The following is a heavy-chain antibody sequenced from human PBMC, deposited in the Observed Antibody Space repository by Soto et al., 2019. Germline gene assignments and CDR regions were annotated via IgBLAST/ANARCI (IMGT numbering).Heavy chain of an antibody. CDR2: ISYDGSNK. CDR3: ARDLARFGSYSLHNYYYYYGMDV. CDR1: GFTFSSYA. Sequence: GGSLRLSCAASGFTFSSYAMHWVRQAPGKGLEWVAVISYDGSNKYYADSVKGRFTISRDNSKNTLYLQMNSLRAEDTAVYYCARDLARFGSYSLHNYYYYYGMDVWGQGTTVTVSS. D-gene: IGHD1-26*01. V-gene: IGHV3-30-3*01. J-gene: IGHJ6*02.